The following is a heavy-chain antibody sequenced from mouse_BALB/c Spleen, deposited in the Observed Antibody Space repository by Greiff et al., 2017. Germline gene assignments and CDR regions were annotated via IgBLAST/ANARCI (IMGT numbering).Heavy chain of an antibody. Sequence: VQLKESGPELVKPGASVKMSCKASGYTFTSYVMHWVKQKPGQGLEWIGYINPYNDGTKYNEKFKGKATLTSDKSSSTAYMELSSLTSEDSAVYYCARGSSGSYFDYWGQGTTLTVSS. CDR2: INPYNDGT. CDR1: GYTFTSYV. D-gene: IGHD3-1*01. CDR3: ARGSSGSYFDY. V-gene: IGHV1-14*01. J-gene: IGHJ2*01.